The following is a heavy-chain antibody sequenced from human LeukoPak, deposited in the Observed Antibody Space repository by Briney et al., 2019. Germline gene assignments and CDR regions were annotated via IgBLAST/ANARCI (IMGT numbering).Heavy chain of an antibody. J-gene: IGHJ5*02. D-gene: IGHD3-10*01. CDR1: GGSISSSSYY. V-gene: IGHV4-39*01. Sequence: PSETLSLTCTVSGGSISSSSYYWGWIRQPPGKGLEWIGSIYYSGSTYYNPSLKSRVTISVDTSKNQFSLKLSSVTAADTAVYYCASSGPSVLWLGDPKALDPWGQGTLVTVSS. CDR2: IYYSGST. CDR3: ASSGPSVLWLGDPKALDP.